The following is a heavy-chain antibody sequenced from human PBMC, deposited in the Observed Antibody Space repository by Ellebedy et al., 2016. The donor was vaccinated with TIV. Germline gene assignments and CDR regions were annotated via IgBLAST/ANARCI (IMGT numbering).Heavy chain of an antibody. J-gene: IGHJ4*02. Sequence: GESLKISCAASGFVFSDSAIHWVRQAPGKGLEWVANINYDGSETYYVDSMKGRFTISRDNAKNSLYLQMNSLRAEDTAVYYCAKLPVAYNWNYADDYWGQGALVTVSS. CDR1: GFVFSDSA. CDR3: AKLPVAYNWNYADDY. CDR2: INYDGSET. V-gene: IGHV3-7*03. D-gene: IGHD1-7*01.